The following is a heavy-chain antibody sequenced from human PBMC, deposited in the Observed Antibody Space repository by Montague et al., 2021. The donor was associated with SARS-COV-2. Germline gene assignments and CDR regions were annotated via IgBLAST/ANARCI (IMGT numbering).Heavy chain of an antibody. Sequence: PALVKPTQTLTLTCTFSGFSLTTSGVGVGWIRQPPGKALEWLALIYWDDDKRYSPSLKTRLTISKDTSKNQVVLTMTNMDPVDTATYYCARIHIAAAGTGLDYWGQGTLVTVSS. D-gene: IGHD6-13*01. V-gene: IGHV2-5*02. CDR3: ARIHIAAAGTGLDY. J-gene: IGHJ4*02. CDR2: IYWDDDK. CDR1: GFSLTTSGVG.